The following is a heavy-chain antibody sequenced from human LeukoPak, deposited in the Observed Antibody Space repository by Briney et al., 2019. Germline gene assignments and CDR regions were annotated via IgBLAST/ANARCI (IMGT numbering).Heavy chain of an antibody. V-gene: IGHV3-30*02. J-gene: IGHJ6*03. Sequence: GGSLRLSCAASGFTFSSYGMHWVRQAPGKGLEWVAFIRYDGSNKYYADSVKGRFTISRDNSKNTLYLQMNSLRAEDTAVYYCAKIPSYYYYYMDVWGKGTTVTISS. CDR2: IRYDGSNK. CDR1: GFTFSSYG. CDR3: AKIPSYYYYYMDV.